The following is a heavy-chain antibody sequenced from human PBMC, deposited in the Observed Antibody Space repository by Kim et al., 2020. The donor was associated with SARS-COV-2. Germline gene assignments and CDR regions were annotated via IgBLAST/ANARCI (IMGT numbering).Heavy chain of an antibody. CDR3: ARGGDDSSGYYFYYFDY. CDR1: GGSVSSGSYY. V-gene: IGHV4-61*01. CDR2: IDYSGST. J-gene: IGHJ4*02. D-gene: IGHD3-22*01. Sequence: SETLSLTCTVSGGSVSSGSYYWSWIRQPPGKGLEWIGYIDYSGSTDYNPSLKSRVTISVDTSKNQFSLRLTSVTAADTAVYYCARGGDDSSGYYFYYFDYWGQGTLVTVSS.